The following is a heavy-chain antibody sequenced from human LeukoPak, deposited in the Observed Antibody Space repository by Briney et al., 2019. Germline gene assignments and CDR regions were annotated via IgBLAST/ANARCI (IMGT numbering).Heavy chain of an antibody. CDR2: IYHSGST. V-gene: IGHV4-38-2*02. D-gene: IGHD1-26*01. J-gene: IGHJ3*02. Sequence: SETLSLTCTVSGYSISSGYYWGWIRQPPGKGLEWIGSIYHSGSTYYNPSLKSRVTVSVDRSKNQFSLKLSSVTAADTAVYYCAREGLGELLGGAFDIWGQGTMVTVSS. CDR3: AREGLGELLGGAFDI. CDR1: GYSISSGYY.